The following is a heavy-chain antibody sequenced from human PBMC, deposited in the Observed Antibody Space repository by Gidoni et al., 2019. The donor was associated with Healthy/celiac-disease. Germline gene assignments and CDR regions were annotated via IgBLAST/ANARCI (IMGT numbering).Heavy chain of an antibody. Sequence: EVQLLESGGGLVQPGGSLRLSCAASGFPFSSYAMSWVRQAPGQGLEWGSAISGSGGSTYYADSVKGRFTISRDNSKNTLYLQMNSLRAEDTAVYYCAKRSLAPPAEYYYYYGMDVWGQGTTVTVSS. CDR3: AKRSLAPPAEYYYYYGMDV. CDR1: GFPFSSYA. V-gene: IGHV3-23*01. J-gene: IGHJ6*02. CDR2: ISGSGGST.